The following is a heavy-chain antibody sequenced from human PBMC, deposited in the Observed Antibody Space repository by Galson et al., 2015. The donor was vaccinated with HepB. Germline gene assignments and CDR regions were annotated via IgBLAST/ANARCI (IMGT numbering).Heavy chain of an antibody. CDR2: ISGSGGST. D-gene: IGHD3-10*01. J-gene: IGHJ6*02. CDR3: AKGPAFGEYRRDGMDV. V-gene: IGHV3-23*01. Sequence: SLRLSCAASGFTFSSYAMSWVRQAPGKGLEWVSAISGSGGSTYYADSVKGRFTISRDNSKNTLYLQMNSLRAEDTAVYYCAKGPAFGEYRRDGMDVWGQGTTVTVSS. CDR1: GFTFSSYA.